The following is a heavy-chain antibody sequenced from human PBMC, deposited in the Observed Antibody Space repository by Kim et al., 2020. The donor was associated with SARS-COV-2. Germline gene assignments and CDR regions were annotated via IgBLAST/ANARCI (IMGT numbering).Heavy chain of an antibody. Sequence: SETLSLTCAVYGGSFSGYYWSWIRQPPGKGLEWIGEINHSGSTNYNPSLKSRVTISVDTSKNQFSLKLSSVTAADTAVYYCARGPVRRFRVRGVIIRDAFDIWGQGTMVTVSS. V-gene: IGHV4-34*01. CDR2: INHSGST. D-gene: IGHD3-10*01. CDR1: GGSFSGYY. CDR3: ARGPVRRFRVRGVIIRDAFDI. J-gene: IGHJ3*02.